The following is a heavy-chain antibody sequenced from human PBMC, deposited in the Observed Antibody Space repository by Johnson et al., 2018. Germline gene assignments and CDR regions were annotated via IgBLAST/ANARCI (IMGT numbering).Heavy chain of an antibody. CDR2: ISWNSGSI. CDR1: GFTFDDYA. Sequence: VQLVESGGGLVQPGRSLRLSCAASGFTFDDYAMHWVRQAPGKGLEWVSGISWNSGSIGYADSVKGRFTISRDNAKNSLFPQMNSLRAEDTALYYCAKGRRFYYDRSGYYRAHAFDIWGQGTMVTVSS. V-gene: IGHV3-9*01. D-gene: IGHD3-22*01. CDR3: AKGRRFYYDRSGYYRAHAFDI. J-gene: IGHJ3*02.